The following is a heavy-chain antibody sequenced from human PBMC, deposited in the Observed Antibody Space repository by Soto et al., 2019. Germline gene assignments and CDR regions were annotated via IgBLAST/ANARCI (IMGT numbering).Heavy chain of an antibody. J-gene: IGHJ6*02. CDR3: STHRPXKXDFWSWLYDYYSYDGMDV. V-gene: IGHV5-51*01. D-gene: IGHD3-3*01. Sequence: PGESLKISCKGSGYSFTSYWIVWVLHVPGKCLDCIGIIYPCYSDTRYSPSFQGQFTISADNSIITSYLHCIILKASYTAIYYFSTHRPXKXDFWSWLYDYYSYDGMDVWGQGTTVTVSS. CDR2: IYPCYSDT. CDR1: GYSFTSYW.